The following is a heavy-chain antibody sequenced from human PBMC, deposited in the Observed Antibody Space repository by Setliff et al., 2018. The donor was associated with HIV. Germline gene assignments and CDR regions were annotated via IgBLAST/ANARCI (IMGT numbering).Heavy chain of an antibody. Sequence: SETLSLTCAVSGGSISSGGYPWSWIRQPPGKGLEWIGYIYHSGSTYYNPSLKSRVTISIDRSKNQFSLKLSSVTAADTAVYYCARSTYYYGSGKGSGWFDPWGQGTLVTVSS. J-gene: IGHJ5*02. CDR2: IYHSGST. D-gene: IGHD3-10*01. CDR1: GGSISSGGYP. V-gene: IGHV4-30-2*01. CDR3: ARSTYYYGSGKGSGWFDP.